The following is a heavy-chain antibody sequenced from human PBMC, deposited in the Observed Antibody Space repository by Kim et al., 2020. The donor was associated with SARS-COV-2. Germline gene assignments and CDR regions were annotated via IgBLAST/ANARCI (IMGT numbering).Heavy chain of an antibody. J-gene: IGHJ6*02. Sequence: GGSLRLSCAASGFTFSDYYMSWIRQAPGKGLEWVSYISSSGSTIYYADSVKGRFTISRDNAKNSLYLQMNSLRAEDTAVYYCARDKGPTTGTTYYYYGMDVWGQGTTVTVSS. CDR2: ISSSGSTI. CDR1: GFTFSDYY. V-gene: IGHV3-11*04. D-gene: IGHD1-1*01. CDR3: ARDKGPTTGTTYYYYGMDV.